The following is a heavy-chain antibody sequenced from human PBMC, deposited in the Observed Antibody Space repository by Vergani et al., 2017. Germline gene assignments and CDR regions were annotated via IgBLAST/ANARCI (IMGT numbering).Heavy chain of an antibody. CDR2: IGTAGDT. J-gene: IGHJ4*02. V-gene: IGHV3-13*01. D-gene: IGHD6-6*01. CDR1: GFTFSTYD. CDR3: ARRDSSSPALDY. Sequence: VQLVQSGAEVKQPGSSVKVSCTASGFTFSTYDMHWVRQATGKGLEWVSAIGTAGDTYYPGSVKGRFTISRENAKNSLYLQMNGLRAGDTAVYYCARRDSSSPALDYWGQGTLVTVSS.